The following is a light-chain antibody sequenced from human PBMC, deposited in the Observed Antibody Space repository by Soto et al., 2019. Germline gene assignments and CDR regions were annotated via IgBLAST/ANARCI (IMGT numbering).Light chain of an antibody. CDR1: QSVSSN. CDR3: QQYNNWPLWT. CDR2: GAS. V-gene: IGKV3-15*01. J-gene: IGKJ1*01. Sequence: EIVMTQSPATLSVSPGERATLSCRASQSVSSNFAWYQQKPGQAPRLLIYGASTRATGIPARFSGSGSGTEFTLTISSLQSEDFAVSYCQQYNNWPLWTFGQGTKVEIK.